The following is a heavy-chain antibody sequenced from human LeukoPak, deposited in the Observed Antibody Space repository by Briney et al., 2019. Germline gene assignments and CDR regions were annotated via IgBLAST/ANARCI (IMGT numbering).Heavy chain of an antibody. J-gene: IGHJ4*02. V-gene: IGHV3-20*04. CDR2: INWNGGST. Sequence: PGGSLRLSCAVSGFTFSNYWMSWVRQAPGKGLEWVSGINWNGGSTGYADSVKGRFTISRDNAKNSLYLQMNSLRAEDTALYYCARGGWFGELLFDYWGQGTLVTVSS. CDR1: GFTFSNYW. D-gene: IGHD3-10*01. CDR3: ARGGWFGELLFDY.